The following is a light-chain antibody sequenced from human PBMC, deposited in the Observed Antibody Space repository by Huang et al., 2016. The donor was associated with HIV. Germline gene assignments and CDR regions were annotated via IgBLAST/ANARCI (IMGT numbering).Light chain of an antibody. CDR1: QSVSSN. CDR3: QQYNNWPRT. CDR2: GAS. V-gene: IGKV3-15*01. J-gene: IGKJ2*01. Sequence: EIVMTQSPATLSVSPGERATLSCRASQSVSSNLAWYQQKPGQAPRRFISGASTRATVIPARFTGSGSGTEFTLTISSLQSEDFAFYYCQQYNNWPRTFGQGTKLEIK.